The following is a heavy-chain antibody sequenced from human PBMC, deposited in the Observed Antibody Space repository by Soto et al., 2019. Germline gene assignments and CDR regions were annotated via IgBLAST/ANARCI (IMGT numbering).Heavy chain of an antibody. V-gene: IGHV3-48*03. CDR3: AREELNCGGDCFVY. D-gene: IGHD2-21*01. J-gene: IGHJ4*02. CDR1: GFTFSDYE. Sequence: GGSLRLSCVVSGFTFSDYEMNWVRQAPGKGLEWVSYIDSSGSGIYYADSMKDRFTTFRDNAKNSLYLQMNSLRGEVTAVYYCAREELNCGGDCFVYWGQGTPVTVSS. CDR2: IDSSGSGI.